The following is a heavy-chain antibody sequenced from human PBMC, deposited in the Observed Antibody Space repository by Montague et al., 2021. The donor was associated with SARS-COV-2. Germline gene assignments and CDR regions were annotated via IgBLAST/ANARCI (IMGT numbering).Heavy chain of an antibody. J-gene: IGHJ4*02. CDR1: GGSISSSSYY. V-gene: IGHV4-39*01. CDR2: IYYSGST. Sequence: SETLSLTCTVSGGSISSSSYYWGWIRQPPGKGLEWIGSIYYSGSTYYNPSLKSRVTISVDTPKNQFPLKLSSVTAADTAVYYCVEIVGAADYWGQGTLVTVSS. CDR3: VEIVGAADY. D-gene: IGHD1-26*01.